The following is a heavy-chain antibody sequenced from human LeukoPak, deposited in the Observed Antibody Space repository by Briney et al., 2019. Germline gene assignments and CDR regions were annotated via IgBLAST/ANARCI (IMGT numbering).Heavy chain of an antibody. V-gene: IGHV3-66*01. Sequence: PGGSLRLSCAASGFTVSSNYVSWVRQAPGKGLEWVSVIYSGGSTYYADSVKGRFTISRDNSKNTLYLQMNSLRAEDTAVYYCARENGGAAFDYWGQGTLVTVSS. CDR3: ARENGGAAFDY. D-gene: IGHD3-16*01. CDR2: IYSGGST. J-gene: IGHJ4*02. CDR1: GFTVSSNY.